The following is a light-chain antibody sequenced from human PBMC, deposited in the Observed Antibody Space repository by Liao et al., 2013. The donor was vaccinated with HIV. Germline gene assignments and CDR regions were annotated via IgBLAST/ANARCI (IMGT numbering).Light chain of an antibody. CDR2: QDN. J-gene: IGLJ2*01. Sequence: SYELTQPPSVSVSPGQTASITCSGDTLGDKYACWYQQRPGQSPVLVIYQDNKRPSGIPERFSGSNSGNTATLTISGTQAMDEADYFCQAWDSSADVVFGGGTKLTVL. V-gene: IGLV3-1*01. CDR1: TLGDKY. CDR3: QAWDSSADVV.